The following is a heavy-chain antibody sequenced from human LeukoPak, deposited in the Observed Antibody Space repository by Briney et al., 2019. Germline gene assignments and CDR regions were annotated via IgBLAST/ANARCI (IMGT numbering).Heavy chain of an antibody. Sequence: PSETLSLTCAVDGGSFSGYYWSWICQPPGKGLEWIGEINHSGSTNYNPSLKSRVTISVDTSKNQFSLKLSSVTAADTAVYYCARRSGRYYDYFDYWGQGTLVTVSS. CDR3: ARRSGRYYDYFDY. D-gene: IGHD1-26*01. V-gene: IGHV4-34*01. J-gene: IGHJ4*02. CDR1: GGSFSGYY. CDR2: INHSGST.